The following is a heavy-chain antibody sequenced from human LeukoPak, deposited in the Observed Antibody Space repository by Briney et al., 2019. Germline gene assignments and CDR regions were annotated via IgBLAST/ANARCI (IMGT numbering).Heavy chain of an antibody. CDR1: GFTFSSYA. D-gene: IGHD3-22*01. V-gene: IGHV3-30*02. CDR2: IRYDGSKK. CDR3: AKDQVTGLITTAYYYMDV. J-gene: IGHJ6*03. Sequence: PGGSLRLSCAASGFTFSSYAMSWVRQVPGKGLEWLAFIRYDGSKKHYADSVKGRFTISRDNPKNTVYLQMNSLRVEDMAVYYCAKDQVTGLITTAYYYMDVWGKGTTVTISS.